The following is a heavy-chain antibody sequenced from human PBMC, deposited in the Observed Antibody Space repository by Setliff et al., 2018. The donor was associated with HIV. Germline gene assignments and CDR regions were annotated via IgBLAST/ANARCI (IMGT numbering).Heavy chain of an antibody. CDR2: INHSGST. D-gene: IGHD6-13*01. J-gene: IGHJ4*02. CDR1: GGSFSCYY. CDR3: AAASSWDPLLDY. Sequence: SETLSLTCAVYGGSFSCYYWSWIRQPPGKGLEWIGEINHSGSTNYNRSLKSRVTISVDTSMDQFSLKLNSVTAAATAVYYCAAASSWDPLLDYWGQGTLVTVSS. V-gene: IGHV4-34*01.